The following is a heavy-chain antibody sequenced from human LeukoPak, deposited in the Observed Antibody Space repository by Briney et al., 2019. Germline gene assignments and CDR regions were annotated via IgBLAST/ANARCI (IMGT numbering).Heavy chain of an antibody. J-gene: IGHJ6*02. CDR1: GGSFSGYY. CDR3: ARDCRVVVSAADYYFYYGMDV. Sequence: SETLSLTCAVYGGSFSGYYWSWIRQPPGKGLEWIGEINHSGSTNYNPSLKSRVTISVDTSKNQFSLKLSSVTAADTAVYYCARDCRVVVSAADYYFYYGMDVWGQGTTVTVSS. D-gene: IGHD2-15*01. CDR2: INHSGST. V-gene: IGHV4-34*01.